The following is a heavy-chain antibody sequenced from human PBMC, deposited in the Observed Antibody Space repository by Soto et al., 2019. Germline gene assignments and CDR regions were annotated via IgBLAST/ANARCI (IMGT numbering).Heavy chain of an antibody. J-gene: IGHJ4*02. D-gene: IGHD6-19*01. V-gene: IGHV3-23*01. CDR2: ISGSGDST. Sequence: EVQLLESGGGLVQPGGSLRLSCAASGFTFSSYAMNWVRKAPGKGLEWVSVISGSGDSTYYADSVKGRFTISRDNSKNTRYLQMNSLRAEDTAVYYCASPSSGWYFDYWGQGTLITVSS. CDR1: GFTFSSYA. CDR3: ASPSSGWYFDY.